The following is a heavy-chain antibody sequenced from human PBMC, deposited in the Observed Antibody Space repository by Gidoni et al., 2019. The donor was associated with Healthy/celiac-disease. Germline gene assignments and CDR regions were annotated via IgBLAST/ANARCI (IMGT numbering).Heavy chain of an antibody. CDR2: ISGSGGST. CDR3: AKDLIAARHGAYYFDY. Sequence: EVQLLESGGGLVQPGGSLRLSCAASGFTFSSYAMSWVRQAQGQGLEWVSAISGSGGSTYYADSGKGRFTISRDNAKNTLYLQMNSLRAEDTAVYYCAKDLIAARHGAYYFDYWGHGTLVTVSS. V-gene: IGHV3-23*01. J-gene: IGHJ4*01. D-gene: IGHD6-6*01. CDR1: GFTFSSYA.